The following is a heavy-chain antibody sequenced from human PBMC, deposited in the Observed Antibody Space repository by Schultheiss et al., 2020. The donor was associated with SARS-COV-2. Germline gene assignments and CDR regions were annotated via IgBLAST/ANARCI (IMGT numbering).Heavy chain of an antibody. Sequence: GESLKISCAASGFTFSSYAMSWVRQAPGKGLEWVSAISGSGGSTYYADSVKGRFTISRDNSKNTLYLQMNSLRAEDTAVYYCTTEVVVAATFDYWGQGTLVTVSS. D-gene: IGHD2-15*01. CDR1: GFTFSSYA. CDR2: ISGSGGST. J-gene: IGHJ4*02. CDR3: TTEVVVAATFDY. V-gene: IGHV3-23*01.